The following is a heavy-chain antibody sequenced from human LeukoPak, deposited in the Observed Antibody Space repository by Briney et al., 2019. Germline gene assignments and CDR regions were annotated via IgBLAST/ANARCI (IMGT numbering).Heavy chain of an antibody. CDR2: ISAYNGNT. V-gene: IGHV1-18*01. CDR3: ARSVDTAMVTADY. J-gene: IGHJ4*02. D-gene: IGHD5-18*01. CDR1: GGTFSSYA. Sequence: GASVKVSCKASGGTFSSYAISWVRQAPGQGLEWMGWISAYNGNTNYAQKLQGRVTMTTDTSTSTAYMELRSLRSDDTAVYYCARSVDTAMVTADYWGQGTLVTVSS.